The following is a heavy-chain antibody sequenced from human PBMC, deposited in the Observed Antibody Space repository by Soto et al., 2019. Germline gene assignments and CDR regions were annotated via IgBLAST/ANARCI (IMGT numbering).Heavy chain of an antibody. CDR2: IWYDGSNK. J-gene: IGHJ5*02. CDR3: ARDRRKGVVVPAAMQGWFDP. Sequence: QVQLVESGGGVVQPGRSLRLSCAASGFTFSSYGMHWVRQAPGKGLEWVAVIWYDGSNKYYADSVKGRFTISRDNSKNTLYLQMNSLRAEDTAVYYCARDRRKGVVVPAAMQGWFDPWGQGTLVTVSS. CDR1: GFTFSSYG. D-gene: IGHD2-2*01. V-gene: IGHV3-33*01.